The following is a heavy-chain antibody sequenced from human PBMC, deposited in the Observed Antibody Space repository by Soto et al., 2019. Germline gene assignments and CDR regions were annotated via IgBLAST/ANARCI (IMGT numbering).Heavy chain of an antibody. CDR1: GGSISSGGYS. Sequence: SETLALAGAVSGGSISSGGYSGSWILQPPGKGLEWIGYIYHIGITYYNPSLKSRVTISVDTSNNQFSLKLTSVTAADTAVYYCARVHVLVVAGSTFDYRGHGTLVTVSS. D-gene: IGHD6-19*01. CDR2: IYHIGIT. J-gene: IGHJ4*01. CDR3: ARVHVLVVAGSTFDY. V-gene: IGHV4-30-2*01.